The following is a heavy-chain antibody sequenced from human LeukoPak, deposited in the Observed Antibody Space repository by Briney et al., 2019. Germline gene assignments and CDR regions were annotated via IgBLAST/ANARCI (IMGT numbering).Heavy chain of an antibody. CDR2: IYYSGST. Sequence: PSETLSLTCTVSGGSISSSSYYWGWIRQPPGKGLEWIESIYYSGSTYYNPSLKSQLTISVDTSKNQFSLKLSSVTAADTAVYYCARCYGPYYYYYYGMDVWGQGTTVTVSS. V-gene: IGHV4-39*01. D-gene: IGHD2-15*01. CDR1: GGSISSSSYY. CDR3: ARCYGPYYYYYYGMDV. J-gene: IGHJ6*02.